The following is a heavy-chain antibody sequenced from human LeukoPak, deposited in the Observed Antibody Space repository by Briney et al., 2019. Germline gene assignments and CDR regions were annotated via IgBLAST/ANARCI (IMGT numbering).Heavy chain of an antibody. Sequence: GGSLRLSCAASGFTFSNAWMNWVRQAPGKGLEWVSYISSSSSTIYYADSVKGRFTISRDNAKNSLYLQMNSLRAEDTALYYCAKGYYYDSSGYYGGAFDIWGQGTMVTVSS. CDR2: ISSSSSTI. CDR3: AKGYYYDSSGYYGGAFDI. D-gene: IGHD3-22*01. J-gene: IGHJ3*02. CDR1: GFTFSNAW. V-gene: IGHV3-48*04.